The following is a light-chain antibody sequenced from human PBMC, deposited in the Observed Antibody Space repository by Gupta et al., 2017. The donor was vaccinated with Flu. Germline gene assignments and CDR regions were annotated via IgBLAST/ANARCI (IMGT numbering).Light chain of an antibody. Sequence: SPGQTASITCSGDKLGDKYACWYQQKPGQSPVLVIYQDSKRPSGIPERFSGSNSGNTATLTISGTQAMDEADYYCQAWDSSTYVFGTGTKVT. J-gene: IGLJ1*01. CDR1: KLGDKY. CDR3: QAWDSSTYV. V-gene: IGLV3-1*01. CDR2: QDS.